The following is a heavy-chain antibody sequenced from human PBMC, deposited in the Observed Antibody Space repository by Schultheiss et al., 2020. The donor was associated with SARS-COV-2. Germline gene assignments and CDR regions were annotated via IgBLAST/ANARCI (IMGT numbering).Heavy chain of an antibody. V-gene: IGHV1-18*01. Sequence: ASVKVSCKASGGTFSSYAISWVRQAPGQGLEWMGWISAKNGNTNYAQKLQGRVTMTTDTSTSTAYMELRSLRSDDTAVYYCARDDAIFGVVIIQYYGMDVWGQGTTVTVSS. J-gene: IGHJ6*02. CDR3: ARDDAIFGVVIIQYYGMDV. CDR2: ISAKNGNT. CDR1: GGTFSSYA. D-gene: IGHD3-3*01.